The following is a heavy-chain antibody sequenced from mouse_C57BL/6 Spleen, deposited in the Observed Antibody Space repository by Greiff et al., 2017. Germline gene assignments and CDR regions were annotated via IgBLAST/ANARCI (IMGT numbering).Heavy chain of an antibody. J-gene: IGHJ1*03. CDR2: INPNNGGT. CDR1: GYTFTDYN. D-gene: IGHD1-1*01. Sequence: VQLQQSGPELVKPGASVKMSCKASGYTFTDYNMHWVKQSHGKSLEWIGYINPNNGGTSYNQKFKGKATLTVNKSSSTAYMELRSLTSEDSAVYYCARGPDYYGSSYGWYFDVWGTGTTVTVSS. V-gene: IGHV1-22*01. CDR3: ARGPDYYGSSYGWYFDV.